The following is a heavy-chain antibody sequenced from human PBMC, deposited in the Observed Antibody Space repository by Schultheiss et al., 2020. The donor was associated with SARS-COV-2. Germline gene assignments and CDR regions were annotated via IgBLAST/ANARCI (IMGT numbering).Heavy chain of an antibody. CDR3: ARIRATGYFDL. D-gene: IGHD5-18*01. CDR2: IYWDDDK. Sequence: SGPTLVKPTQTLTLTCTFSGFSLSTSGVGVGWIRQPPGKALEWLALIYWDDDKRYSPSLKSRLTISKDTSKSQVVLTMTNMDPVDTATYYCARIRATGYFDLWGRGTLVTVSS. V-gene: IGHV2-5*02. J-gene: IGHJ2*01. CDR1: GFSLSTSGVG.